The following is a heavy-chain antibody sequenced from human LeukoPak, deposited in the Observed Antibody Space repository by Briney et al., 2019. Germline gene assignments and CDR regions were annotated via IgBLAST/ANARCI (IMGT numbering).Heavy chain of an antibody. CDR1: GFTFNTYS. J-gene: IGHJ3*02. D-gene: IGHD2-15*01. V-gene: IGHV3-48*01. Sequence: PGGSLRLSCAASGFTFNTYSMNWVRQAPGKGLEWVSYISTTSSTIYYADSVKGRYTISRDNANNSLYLQMNSLRAEDTAVYYCARVVVAFDIWGQGTMVTVSS. CDR2: ISTTSSTI. CDR3: ARVVVAFDI.